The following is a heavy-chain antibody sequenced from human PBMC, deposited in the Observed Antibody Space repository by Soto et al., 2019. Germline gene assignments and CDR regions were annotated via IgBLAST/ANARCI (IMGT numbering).Heavy chain of an antibody. J-gene: IGHJ4*02. CDR3: ASGSYGYYFDY. D-gene: IGHD5-18*01. CDR2: INAGNGNT. Sequence: QVQLVQSGAEEKKPGASVKVSCKASGYTFTSYAMHWVRQDPGQRLEWIGWINAGNGNTKYSQKFQGRVTITRDTSASTAYMELSSLRSEDTAVYYCASGSYGYYFDYWGQGTLVTVSS. V-gene: IGHV1-3*05. CDR1: GYTFTSYA.